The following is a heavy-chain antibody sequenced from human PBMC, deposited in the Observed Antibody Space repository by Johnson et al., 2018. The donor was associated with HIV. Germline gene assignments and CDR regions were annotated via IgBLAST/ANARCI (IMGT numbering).Heavy chain of an antibody. D-gene: IGHD6-13*01. CDR2: ISGGTT. J-gene: IGHJ3*02. CDR3: ASSRRGQQLVPLAFDI. V-gene: IGHV3-NL1*01. Sequence: QVQLVESGGGVVQPGGSLRLSCAASAFTFSSYGMHWVRQAPGKGLEWVSTISGGTTYYADSVKGSFTIPRDNSKTTLYLQMNSLRAEDTALYYCASSRRGQQLVPLAFDIWGQGTMVTVSS. CDR1: AFTFSSYG.